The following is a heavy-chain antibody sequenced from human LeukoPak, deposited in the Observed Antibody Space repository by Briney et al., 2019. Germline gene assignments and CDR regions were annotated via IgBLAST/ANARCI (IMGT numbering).Heavy chain of an antibody. Sequence: GGSLRLSCAASGFGVSVNYMTWVRQAPGKGLEWVSVIHSGGDTYYADSVKGRFTISRDNSKNTLYLQMNSLRAEDTAVYYCAKDGEYYYDSSGYPDYWGQGTLVTVSS. D-gene: IGHD3-22*01. CDR2: IHSGGDT. CDR1: GFGVSVNY. V-gene: IGHV3-66*02. CDR3: AKDGEYYYDSSGYPDY. J-gene: IGHJ4*02.